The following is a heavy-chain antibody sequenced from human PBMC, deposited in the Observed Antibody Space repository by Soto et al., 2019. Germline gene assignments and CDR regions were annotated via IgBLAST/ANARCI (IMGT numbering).Heavy chain of an antibody. CDR2: IIPIFGTA. Sequence: QVQLVQSGAEVKKPGSSVKVSCKASGGTFSSYAISWVRQAPGQGLEWMGWIIPIFGTANYAQKFQGRVTINADESTSTAYMELSSLRSEDTAVYYCARDLPYYDILTGSGEYYYGMDVWGQGTTVTVSS. D-gene: IGHD3-9*01. CDR1: GGTFSSYA. CDR3: ARDLPYYDILTGSGEYYYGMDV. J-gene: IGHJ6*02. V-gene: IGHV1-69*01.